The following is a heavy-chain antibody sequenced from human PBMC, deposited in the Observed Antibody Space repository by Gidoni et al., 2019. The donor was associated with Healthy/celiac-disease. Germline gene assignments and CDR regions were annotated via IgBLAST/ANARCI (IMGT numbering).Heavy chain of an antibody. CDR3: AREGFSYGRFDY. V-gene: IGHV1-69*01. D-gene: IGHD5-18*01. Sequence: QVQLVQSGAAVKKPGSSVKVSCKASGGTFSSYAISWVRQAPGQGLEWMGGIIHIFGTANYAQKFQGRVTITADESTSTAYMELSSLRSEDTAVYYCAREGFSYGRFDYWGQGTLVTVSS. J-gene: IGHJ4*02. CDR2: IIHIFGTA. CDR1: GGTFSSYA.